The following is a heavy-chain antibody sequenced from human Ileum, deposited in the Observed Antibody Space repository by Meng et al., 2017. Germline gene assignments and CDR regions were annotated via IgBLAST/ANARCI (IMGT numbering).Heavy chain of an antibody. CDR3: ARGIGDIRVGFDY. J-gene: IGHJ4*02. V-gene: IGHV4-4*02. CDR1: GDSISSGNW. CDR2: IFHGGTT. D-gene: IGHD5-12*01. Sequence: QGELQGSGPGLVKPSGTLSITCAVSGDSISSGNWWNWVRQSPGKGLEWIGEIFHGGTTNYNPSLKNRVTLLMDKSKNQFSLQLTSVTAADTAVFYCARGIGDIRVGFDYWGQGILVTVSS.